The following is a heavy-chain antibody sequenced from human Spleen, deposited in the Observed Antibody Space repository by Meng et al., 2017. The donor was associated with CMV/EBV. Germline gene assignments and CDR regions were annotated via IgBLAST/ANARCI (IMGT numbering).Heavy chain of an antibody. CDR2: IYHSGST. CDR3: ASIKTVYYGSGPYYYGMDV. CDR1: GASIGSSTDY. Sequence: SETLSLTCTVSGASIGSSTDYWGWIRQPPGKGLEWIGSIYHSGSTYCNPSLKSRVTISVDTSKNQFSLKLSSVTAADTAVYYCASIKTVYYGSGPYYYGMDVWGQGTTVTVSS. D-gene: IGHD3-10*01. J-gene: IGHJ6*02. V-gene: IGHV4-39*07.